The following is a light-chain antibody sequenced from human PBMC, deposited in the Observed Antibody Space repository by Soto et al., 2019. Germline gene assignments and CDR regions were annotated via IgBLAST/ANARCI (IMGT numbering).Light chain of an antibody. CDR1: QDISNW. CDR2: AAS. V-gene: IGKV1-12*01. Sequence: DIQMTQSPSFVSASVGDTVTITCRASQDISNWLAWYQQKPGKDPTFLIFAASNLHSGVPSRFSGSGSGTDFTLTSSSLQPEDFATYYCQQADTFPLTFGGGTKVEIK. J-gene: IGKJ4*01. CDR3: QQADTFPLT.